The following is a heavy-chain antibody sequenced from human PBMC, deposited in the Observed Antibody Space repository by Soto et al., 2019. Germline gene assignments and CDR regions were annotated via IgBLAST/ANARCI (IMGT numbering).Heavy chain of an antibody. J-gene: IGHJ6*02. V-gene: IGHV1-2*04. Sequence: AASVKVSCKASGYSFTDYHIHWVRQAPGQGLEWLGRINPKSGGTSTAQKFQGWVTMTTDTSISTASMELTRLTSDDTAIYYCARGDSTDCSNGVCSFFYNHDMDVWGQGTTVPVSS. D-gene: IGHD2-8*01. CDR3: ARGDSTDCSNGVCSFFYNHDMDV. CDR1: GYSFTDYH. CDR2: INPKSGGT.